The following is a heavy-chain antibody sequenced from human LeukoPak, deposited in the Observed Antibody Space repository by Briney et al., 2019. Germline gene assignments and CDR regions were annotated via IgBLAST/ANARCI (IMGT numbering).Heavy chain of an antibody. CDR3: ARANLSPSYYFDY. Sequence: SETLSLTCTVSCGSISSYYWSWIRQPPGKGLEWIGYIYYSGSTNYNPSLKSRVTISVDTSKNQFSLKLSSVTAADTAVYYCARANLSPSYYFDYWGQGTLVTVSS. J-gene: IGHJ4*02. CDR1: CGSISSYY. D-gene: IGHD3-16*02. V-gene: IGHV4-59*13. CDR2: IYYSGST.